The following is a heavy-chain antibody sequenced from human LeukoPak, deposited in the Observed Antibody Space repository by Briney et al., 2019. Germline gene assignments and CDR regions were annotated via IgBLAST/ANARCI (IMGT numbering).Heavy chain of an antibody. CDR1: GGSISSGGYS. Sequence: SQTLSLTSAVSGGSISSGGYSWSWIRQPPGKGLEWIGYIYHSGSTYYNPSLKSRVTISVDRSKNQFSLKLSSVTAADTAVYYCARDAGWFDPWGQGTLVTVSS. CDR3: ARDAGWFDP. V-gene: IGHV4-30-2*01. J-gene: IGHJ5*02. CDR2: IYHSGST.